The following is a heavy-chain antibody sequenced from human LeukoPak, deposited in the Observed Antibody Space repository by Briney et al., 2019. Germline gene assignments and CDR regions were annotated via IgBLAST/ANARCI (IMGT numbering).Heavy chain of an antibody. J-gene: IGHJ4*02. V-gene: IGHV1-18*01. CDR2: ISAYNGNT. D-gene: IGHD2-15*01. CDR3: ARDRYCSGGSCYSTGDY. CDR1: GYTFTSYG. Sequence: ASVKVSCKASGYTFTSYGISCVPQAPGQGLEWMGWISAYNGNTNYAQKLQGRVTITTDTSTSTAYMELRSLRSDDTAVYYCARDRYCSGGSCYSTGDYWGQGTLVTVSS.